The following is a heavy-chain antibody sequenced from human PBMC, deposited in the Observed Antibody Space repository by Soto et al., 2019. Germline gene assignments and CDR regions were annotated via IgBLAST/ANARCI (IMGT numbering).Heavy chain of an antibody. Sequence: QVQLVQSGAEVKKPGSSVKVSCKVSGGTFSNYAIDWVRLAPGHGLEWMGGIVPIFGTTNYTQKFQGRATIIADPSTPTAYLAMSSLRSEDTAIYYCARVAAVAALYNSLGLDVWGQGTAVTVSS. D-gene: IGHD6-19*01. V-gene: IGHV1-69*12. CDR3: ARVAAVAALYNSLGLDV. CDR1: GGTFSNYA. CDR2: IVPIFGTT. J-gene: IGHJ6*02.